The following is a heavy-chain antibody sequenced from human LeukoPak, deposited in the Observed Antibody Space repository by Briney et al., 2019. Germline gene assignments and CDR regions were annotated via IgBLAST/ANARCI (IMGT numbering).Heavy chain of an antibody. D-gene: IGHD3-10*01. Sequence: SETLSLTCAVYGGSFSGYYWSWIRQPPGKGLEWIGEINHSGSTNYNPSLKSRVTISVDTSKNQLSLKPSSVTAADTAVYYCASLRITMVRGVLNYYGMDVWGKGTTVTVSS. CDR3: ASLRITMVRGVLNYYGMDV. J-gene: IGHJ6*04. CDR2: INHSGST. V-gene: IGHV4-34*01. CDR1: GGSFSGYY.